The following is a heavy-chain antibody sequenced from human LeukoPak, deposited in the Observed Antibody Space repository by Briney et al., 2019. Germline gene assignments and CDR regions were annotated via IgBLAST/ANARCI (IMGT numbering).Heavy chain of an antibody. Sequence: GASVKVSCKISGDTLSQLTIHWVRQAPGEGLETMGRFDPEYGEKVFAQKFQGRVTITADKSTSTAYMELSSLRSEDTAVYYCASSPDIVVVPAAYYFDYWGQGTLVTVSS. CDR1: GDTLSQLT. D-gene: IGHD2-2*01. J-gene: IGHJ4*02. V-gene: IGHV1-24*01. CDR2: FDPEYGEK. CDR3: ASSPDIVVVPAAYYFDY.